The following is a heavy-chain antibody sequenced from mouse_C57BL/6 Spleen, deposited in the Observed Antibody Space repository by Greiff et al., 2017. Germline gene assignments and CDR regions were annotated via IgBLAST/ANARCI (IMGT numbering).Heavy chain of an antibody. D-gene: IGHD3-1*01. CDR2: ISYDGSN. J-gene: IGHJ3*01. V-gene: IGHV3-6*01. CDR3: ARDLHRGFAY. Sequence: EVKLLESGPGLVKPSQSLSLTCSVTGYSITSGYYWNWIRQFPGNKLEWMGYISYDGSNNYNPSLKNRISITRDTSKNQFFLKLNSVTTEDTATYYCARDLHRGFAYWGQGTLVTVSA. CDR1: GYSITSGYY.